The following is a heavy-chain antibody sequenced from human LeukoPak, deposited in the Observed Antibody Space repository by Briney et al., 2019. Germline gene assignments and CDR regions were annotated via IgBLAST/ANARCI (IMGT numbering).Heavy chain of an antibody. CDR2: IGHTGST. CDR1: GGSVSGYY. CDR3: ATGGTVAALDY. D-gene: IGHD2-15*01. J-gene: IGHJ4*02. Sequence: SETLSLTCAVYGGSVSGYYWSWIRQPPGKGLEWIGEIGHTGSTYYNLSLKSRVTITVDTSRKQFSPKLNSVTAADTAVYYCATGGTVAALDYWGQGTLVTVSS. V-gene: IGHV4-34*01.